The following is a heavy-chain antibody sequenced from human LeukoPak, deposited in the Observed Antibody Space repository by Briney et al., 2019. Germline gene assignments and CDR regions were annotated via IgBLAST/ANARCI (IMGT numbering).Heavy chain of an antibody. CDR1: VYTFTGYY. J-gene: IGHJ5*02. V-gene: IGHV1-2*02. D-gene: IGHD6-19*01. CDR3: ARAWLVWAVAGPLLT. CDR2: IKPNSGGT. Sequence: GASVKVSCKASVYTFTGYYMHWVRQAPGQGPEWMGWIKPNSGGTNYAQKCEGTVTMTRDTSISTAYVELSRLRSDDTAVYYCARAWLVWAVAGPLLTWGQGTLVTVSS.